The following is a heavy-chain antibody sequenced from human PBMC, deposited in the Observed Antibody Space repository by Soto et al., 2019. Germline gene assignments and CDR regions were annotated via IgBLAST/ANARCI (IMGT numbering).Heavy chain of an antibody. D-gene: IGHD2-15*01. CDR3: ARDEAPRAAQSAFDI. J-gene: IGHJ3*02. Sequence: SVKVSCKASGGTFSSYAISWVRQAPGQGLEWMGGIIPIFGTANYAQKFQGRVTITADESTRTAYMELSSLRSEETAVYYCARDEAPRAAQSAFDIWGQGTMVTVS. CDR1: GGTFSSYA. CDR2: IIPIFGTA. V-gene: IGHV1-69*13.